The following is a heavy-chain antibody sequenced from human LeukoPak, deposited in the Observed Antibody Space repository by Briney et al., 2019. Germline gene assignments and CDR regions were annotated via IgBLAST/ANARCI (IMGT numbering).Heavy chain of an antibody. CDR1: GFTFSSYT. CDR2: IYYSGST. Sequence: LRLSCAASGFTFSSYTMHWVRQAPGKGLEWIGSIYYSGSTYYNPSLKSRVTISVDTSKNQFSLKLSSVTAADTAVYYCARGNLDTIFGVVIGVSWFDPWGQGTLVTVSS. D-gene: IGHD3-3*01. CDR3: ARGNLDTIFGVVIGVSWFDP. J-gene: IGHJ5*02. V-gene: IGHV4-39*07.